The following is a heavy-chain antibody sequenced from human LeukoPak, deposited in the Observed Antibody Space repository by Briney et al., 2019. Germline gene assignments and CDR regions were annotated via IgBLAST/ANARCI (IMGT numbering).Heavy chain of an antibody. Sequence: GGSLRLSCAASGFTVSSNYMSWVRQAPGKGLEGVSVIYSGGSTYYADSVKGRFTISRHNSKNTLYLQMNSLRAEDTAVYYCARVNSSGYYRYFDSWGQGTLVTVSS. CDR3: ARVNSSGYYRYFDS. CDR2: IYSGGST. CDR1: GFTVSSNY. V-gene: IGHV3-53*04. D-gene: IGHD3-22*01. J-gene: IGHJ4*02.